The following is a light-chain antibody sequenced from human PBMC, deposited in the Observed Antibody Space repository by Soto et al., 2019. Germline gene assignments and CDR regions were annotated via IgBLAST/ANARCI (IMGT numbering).Light chain of an antibody. CDR1: QSVNTN. J-gene: IGKJ1*01. CDR2: GAS. V-gene: IGKV3-15*01. Sequence: EIVVTQSPATLSVSPGERATLSCRASQSVNTNFAWYQQKPGQAPRLLIYGASTRATGIPARFSGSGSGTEFTLTISSLQSEAFAVYYCQQYNNWPSWTFGQGTKV. CDR3: QQYNNWPSWT.